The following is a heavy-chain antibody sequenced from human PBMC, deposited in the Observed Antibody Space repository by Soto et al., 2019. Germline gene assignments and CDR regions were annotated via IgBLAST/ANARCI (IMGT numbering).Heavy chain of an antibody. V-gene: IGHV3-48*02. CDR3: ARTDDRSGYYYDAFDI. CDR1: GFTFNRYS. Sequence: EVQLVESGGGLVQPGGSLRLSCAASGFTFNRYSINWVRQAPGKGLEWVSFISSSSAAIYYTDSVKGRFTISRDNAKNSLYLQMNSLRDEDTAVYYCARTDDRSGYYYDAFDIWGQGTTVTVSS. CDR2: ISSSSAAI. D-gene: IGHD3-22*01. J-gene: IGHJ3*02.